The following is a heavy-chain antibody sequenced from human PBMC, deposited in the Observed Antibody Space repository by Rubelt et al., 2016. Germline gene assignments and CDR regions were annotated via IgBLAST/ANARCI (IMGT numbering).Heavy chain of an antibody. CDR2: ISSSSSAI. V-gene: IGHV3-48*04. CDR1: GFTFSSYS. CDR3: ARASDYG. D-gene: IGHD4-17*01. Sequence: EVQLVESGGGLVQPGGSLRLSCAASGFTFSSYSMNWVRQAPGKGLEWVSYISSSSSAIYYADSVKGRFTISRDNAKNSLYRKRNSLGAEDTAVYYCARASDYGWGQGTLVTVSS. J-gene: IGHJ4*02.